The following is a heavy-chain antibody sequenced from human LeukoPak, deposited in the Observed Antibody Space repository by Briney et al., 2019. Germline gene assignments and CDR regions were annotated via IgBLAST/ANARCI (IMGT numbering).Heavy chain of an antibody. CDR3: AREVFGRFDY. CDR2: IRPYDGNT. Sequence: GASVKVSCKASGGTFSSYAISWVRQAPGQGLEWMGWIRPYDGNTKYAQNFQGRVTMTTDTSTSTAYMELRSLRSDDTAVYYCAREVFGRFDYWGQGTPVSVPS. CDR1: GGTFSSYA. V-gene: IGHV1-18*01. J-gene: IGHJ4*02. D-gene: IGHD3-10*01.